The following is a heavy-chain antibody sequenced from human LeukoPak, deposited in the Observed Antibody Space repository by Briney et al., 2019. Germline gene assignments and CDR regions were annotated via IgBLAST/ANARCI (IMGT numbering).Heavy chain of an antibody. CDR1: GFTFSNYT. CDR2: ITTNGGST. J-gene: IGHJ4*02. D-gene: IGHD6-13*01. CDR3: ARAHSSSWYDPSDY. Sequence: GGSLRLSCAASGFTFSNYTMHWVRQAPGKGLEYGSTITTNGGSTYYANSVKGRFTISRDISKNTLFLQMDSLRAEDMAVYYCARAHSSSWYDPSDYWGQGTLVTVSS. V-gene: IGHV3-64*01.